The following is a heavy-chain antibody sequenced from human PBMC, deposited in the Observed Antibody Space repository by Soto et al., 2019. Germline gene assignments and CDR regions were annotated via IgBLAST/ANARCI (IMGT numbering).Heavy chain of an antibody. D-gene: IGHD7-27*01. Sequence: SETLSLTCTVSGGSISSYYWSWIRQPPGKGLEWIGYIYYSGSTNYNPSLKSRVTISVDTSKNQFSLKLSSVTAADTAVYYCARDLTSDYYMDGWGKGTKVTVSS. CDR1: GGSISSYY. CDR2: IYYSGST. J-gene: IGHJ6*03. V-gene: IGHV4-59*01. CDR3: ARDLTSDYYMDG.